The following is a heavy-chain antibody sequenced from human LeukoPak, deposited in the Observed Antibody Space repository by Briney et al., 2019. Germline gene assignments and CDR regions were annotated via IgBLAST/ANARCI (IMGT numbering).Heavy chain of an antibody. CDR2: ISWNSGSI. CDR3: AKLPGSGRRSNYYYGMDV. D-gene: IGHD3-10*01. CDR1: GFTFDDYA. V-gene: IGHV3-9*01. J-gene: IGHJ6*02. Sequence: GRSLRLSCAASGFTFDDYAMHWVRQAPGKGLEWVSGISWNSGSIGYADSVKGRFTISRDNAKNSLYLQMNSLRAEDTALYYCAKLPGSGRRSNYYYGMDVWGQGTTVTVSS.